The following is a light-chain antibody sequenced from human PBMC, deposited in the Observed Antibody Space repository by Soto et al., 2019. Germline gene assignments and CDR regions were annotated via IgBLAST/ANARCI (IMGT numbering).Light chain of an antibody. CDR3: HQYGYSVNT. V-gene: IGKV3-20*01. Sequence: EIVLTQYPGTLSLSPGERATLSCRASQSVTTYLAWYQQKLGQAPRLLIYGASSRATGIPDRISGSGSGTDFTLTISRLEPEDFAVYYCHQYGYSVNTFGQGTKLEIK. CDR1: QSVTTY. CDR2: GAS. J-gene: IGKJ2*01.